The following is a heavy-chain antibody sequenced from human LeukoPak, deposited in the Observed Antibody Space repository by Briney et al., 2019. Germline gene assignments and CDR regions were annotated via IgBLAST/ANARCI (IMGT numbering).Heavy chain of an antibody. J-gene: IGHJ4*02. D-gene: IGHD3-10*01. Sequence: SETLSLTCAVYGGSFSGYYWSWIRQPPGKGLEWIGEINHSGSTNYNPSLKSRVTISVDTSKNQFSLKLSSVTAADTAVYYCARRVYGSGSYSTYFDYWGQGTLVTVSS. CDR1: GGSFSGYY. CDR3: ARRVYGSGSYSTYFDY. V-gene: IGHV4-34*01. CDR2: INHSGST.